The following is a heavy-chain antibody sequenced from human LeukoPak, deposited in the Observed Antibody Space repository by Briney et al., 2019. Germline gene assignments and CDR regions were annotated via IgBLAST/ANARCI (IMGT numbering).Heavy chain of an antibody. D-gene: IGHD5-12*01. CDR2: INWNGGST. J-gene: IGHJ4*02. Sequence: GGPLRLSCAASGFTFDDYGMSWVRQAPGKGLEWVSGINWNGGSTGYADSVKGRFTISRDNAKNSLYLQMNSLRDEDTAVYYCARVGYSGWNLEYWGQGTLVTVSS. V-gene: IGHV3-20*04. CDR3: ARVGYSGWNLEY. CDR1: GFTFDDYG.